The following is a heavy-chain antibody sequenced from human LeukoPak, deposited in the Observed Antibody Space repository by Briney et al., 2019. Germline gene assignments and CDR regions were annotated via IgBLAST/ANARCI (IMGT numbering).Heavy chain of an antibody. Sequence: SETLSLTCAVYGGSFSGYYWSWIRQPPGKGLEWIGEINHSGSTNYNPSLKSRVTISVDTSKNQFSLKLSSVTAADTAVYYCARDCPYSNYSLNNWFDPWGQGTLVTASS. CDR1: GGSFSGYY. CDR2: INHSGST. D-gene: IGHD4-11*01. J-gene: IGHJ5*02. CDR3: ARDCPYSNYSLNNWFDP. V-gene: IGHV4-34*01.